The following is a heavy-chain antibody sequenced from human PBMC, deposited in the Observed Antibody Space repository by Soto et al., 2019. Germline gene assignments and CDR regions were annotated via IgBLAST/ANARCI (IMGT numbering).Heavy chain of an antibody. Sequence: ASVKVSCKASGYTFTNYGITWVRQAPGQGLEWMGWISAYNGDTHYTQRLQGRVTMTTDTSTSTAYMELNSLSAEDTAVYYCAKIMPSSNEYGDSLPYWGQGTLVTVSS. V-gene: IGHV1-18*01. CDR3: AKIMPSSNEYGDSLPY. CDR1: GYTFTNYG. J-gene: IGHJ4*02. D-gene: IGHD2-21*01. CDR2: ISAYNGDT.